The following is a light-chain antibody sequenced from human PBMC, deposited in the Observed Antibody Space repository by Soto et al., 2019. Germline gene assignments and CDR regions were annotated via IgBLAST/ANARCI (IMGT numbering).Light chain of an antibody. J-gene: IGKJ5*01. CDR3: QQYNSYSIT. V-gene: IGKV1-5*03. CDR2: KAS. CDR1: QTISSW. Sequence: DIQMTQSPSALSGSVGDRVTITCRASQTISSWLAWYQQKPGKAPKLLIYKASTLKSGVPSRFSGSGSGTEFTLTISSLQPDDFATYYCQQYNSYSITFGQGTRRETK.